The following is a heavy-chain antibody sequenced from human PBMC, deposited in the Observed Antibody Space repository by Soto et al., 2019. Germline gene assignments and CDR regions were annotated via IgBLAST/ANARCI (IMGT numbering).Heavy chain of an antibody. V-gene: IGHV3-23*01. D-gene: IGHD3-10*01. CDR1: RFTFTNYA. CDR3: AKDRFTSTVRKYWFFDL. J-gene: IGHJ2*01. CDR2: ISGGDGDT. Sequence: EVQLLESGGGLVKPGGSLRLSCAASRFTFTNYAMTWVRQAPGKGLEWVSSISGGDGDTSYADSVKGRFTISRDNSENTMFLQMNSLRPDDTAVYYCAKDRFTSTVRKYWFFDLWGRGTLVTVSS.